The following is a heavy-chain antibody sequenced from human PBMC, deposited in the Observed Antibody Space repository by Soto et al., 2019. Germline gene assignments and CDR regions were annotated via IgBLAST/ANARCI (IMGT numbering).Heavy chain of an antibody. CDR3: ARGTTTSAFSAMDV. CDR2: ISYDGDNK. Sequence: QVQLVESGGGVVQPGRSLRLSCAASGFTFSYHALNWVRQAPGKGLEWVAVISYDGDNKYNAESVKGRFTISRDNSKHTVSLQMNSLRAEDTAMYFCARGTTTSAFSAMDVWGQGTTVTVSS. J-gene: IGHJ6*02. D-gene: IGHD1-1*01. CDR1: GFTFSYHA. V-gene: IGHV3-30-3*01.